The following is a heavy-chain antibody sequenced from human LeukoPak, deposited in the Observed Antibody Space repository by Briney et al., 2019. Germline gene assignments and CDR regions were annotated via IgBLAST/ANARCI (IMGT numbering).Heavy chain of an antibody. J-gene: IGHJ4*02. CDR1: GYTLSKLS. Sequence: ASVKVSCKVSGYTLSKLSMHWVRQAPGKGLDWMGGFDPGAGETIYAQRFQGRLTVTEDIFTDTANMELSSLRSEDTAVYYCATGIQLSPAASFYFDYWGQGTLITVSS. V-gene: IGHV1-24*01. D-gene: IGHD5-18*01. CDR3: ATGIQLSPAASFYFDY. CDR2: FDPGAGET.